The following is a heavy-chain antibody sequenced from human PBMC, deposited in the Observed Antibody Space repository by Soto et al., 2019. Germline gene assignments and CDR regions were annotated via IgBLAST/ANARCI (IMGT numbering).Heavy chain of an antibody. CDR1: GYTFTSYD. Sequence: QVQLVQSGAEVKKPGASVKVSCKASGYTFTSYDINWVRQATGQGLEWMGWMNPNSGNTGYAQKFQGRVPMTRNTSIRTAYMELSSLRSEDTAVYYCARWPDGYYYYGMDVWGQGTTVTVSS. J-gene: IGHJ6*02. CDR3: ARWPDGYYYYGMDV. CDR2: MNPNSGNT. V-gene: IGHV1-8*01.